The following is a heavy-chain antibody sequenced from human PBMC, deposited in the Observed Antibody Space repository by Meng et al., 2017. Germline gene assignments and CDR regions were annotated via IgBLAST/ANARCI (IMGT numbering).Heavy chain of an antibody. CDR1: GGSIRSSYW. D-gene: IGHD2-15*01. Sequence: VEPEAAGLVLVKASGTLALTCAFFGGSIRSSYWWSWVIQPPGKGLEGIGEIYHSGSTNYNPSLKSRVTISVDKSKNQFSLKLSSVTAAVTAVYYCARWSIYCSGGSCYSFDYWGQGTLVTVSS. CDR2: IYHSGST. J-gene: IGHJ4*02. V-gene: IGHV4-4*02. CDR3: ARWSIYCSGGSCYSFDY.